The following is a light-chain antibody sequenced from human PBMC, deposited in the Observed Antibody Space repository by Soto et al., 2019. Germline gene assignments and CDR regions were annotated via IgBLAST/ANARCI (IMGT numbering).Light chain of an antibody. J-gene: IGLJ1*01. CDR1: SSDVGGYNY. Sequence: QSVLTQPASVSGSPGQSITISCTGTSSDVGGYNYVSWYQQHPGKAPKLMIYDVSNRPSGVSNRFSGSKSGNTASLTISGLQAEDEADYSCSSYTSSSLYVFGTGTKVPVL. CDR3: SSYTSSSLYV. CDR2: DVS. V-gene: IGLV2-14*01.